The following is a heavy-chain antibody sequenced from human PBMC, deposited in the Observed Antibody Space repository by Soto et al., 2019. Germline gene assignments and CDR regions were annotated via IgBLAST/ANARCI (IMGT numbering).Heavy chain of an antibody. V-gene: IGHV5-10-1*01. J-gene: IGHJ4*02. Sequence: GESLKISCQASGYSFTAYWITWLRQMPGKALEWMATIDPSDSYVDYSPSFRGHVTFSVDRSITTVYLQWNSLKASDSAMYFCPTRASTRLYNYDFWGQGALVTGAS. CDR2: IDPSDSYV. CDR1: GYSFTAYW. CDR3: PTRASTRLYNYDF. D-gene: IGHD2-8*01.